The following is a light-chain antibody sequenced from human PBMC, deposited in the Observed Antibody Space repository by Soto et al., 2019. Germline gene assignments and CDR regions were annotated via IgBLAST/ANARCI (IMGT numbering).Light chain of an antibody. CDR1: RDIGTW. V-gene: IGKV1-12*01. CDR2: AAS. Sequence: DIQMTQSPSSVSASVGDRVTITGRASRDIGTWLAWYQQIPGKAPKLLIFAASTLQNRVPSRFSGSGSGTDFTLTISGLQPEDFATYYCQQASVLPFTFGPGTKVDIK. CDR3: QQASVLPFT. J-gene: IGKJ3*01.